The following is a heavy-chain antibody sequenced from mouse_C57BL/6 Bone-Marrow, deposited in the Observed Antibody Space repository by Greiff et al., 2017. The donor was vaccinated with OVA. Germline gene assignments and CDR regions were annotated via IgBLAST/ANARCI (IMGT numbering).Heavy chain of an antibody. CDR1: GFSLTSYG. V-gene: IGHV2-5*01. J-gene: IGHJ4*01. CDR2: IWRGGST. CDR3: AKKAFITTVDAMDY. Sequence: QVQLKESGPGLVQPSQSLSITCTVSGFSLTSYGVHWVRQSPGKGLEWLGVIWRGGSTDYNAAFMSRLSITKDNSKSQVFFKMNSLQADDTAIYYCAKKAFITTVDAMDYWGKGTSVTVSS. D-gene: IGHD1-1*01.